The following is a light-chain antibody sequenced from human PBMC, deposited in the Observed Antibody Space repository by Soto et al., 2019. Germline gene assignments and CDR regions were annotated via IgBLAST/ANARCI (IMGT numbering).Light chain of an antibody. CDR2: DVS. J-gene: IGLJ3*02. CDR1: SSDVGGYNY. CDR3: CSYAGSYTHWV. V-gene: IGLV2-11*01. Sequence: QSVLTQPRSVSGSPGQSVTISCTGTSSDVGGYNYVSWYQQHPGKAPKLMIYDVSKRPSGVPDRFSGSKSGNTASLTISGLQAEDEADYYCCSYAGSYTHWVFGGGTKGPS.